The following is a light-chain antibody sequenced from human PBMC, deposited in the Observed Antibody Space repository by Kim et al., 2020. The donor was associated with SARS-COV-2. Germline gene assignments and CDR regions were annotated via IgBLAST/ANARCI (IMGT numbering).Light chain of an antibody. Sequence: LSPGERATLSCRASQSVTSSDLAWYQQRPGQAPRLLIYGASSRATGIPDRFSGSGSGTDFTLTISRLEPEDVAVYYCQQYGSSPRTFGQGTKLEI. J-gene: IGKJ2*01. CDR2: GAS. V-gene: IGKV3-20*01. CDR1: QSVTSSD. CDR3: QQYGSSPRT.